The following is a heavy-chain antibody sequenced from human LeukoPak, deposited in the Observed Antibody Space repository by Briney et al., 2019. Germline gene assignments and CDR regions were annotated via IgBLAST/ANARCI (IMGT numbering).Heavy chain of an antibody. CDR2: INPNSGDT. J-gene: IGHJ4*02. V-gene: IGHV1-2*02. CDR3: ARVRDLWFGDFDY. D-gene: IGHD3-10*01. Sequence: VASVTVSFKASGYTFTDYYMHWVRQAPGQGLDWMGCINPNSGDTNYAQKFQGRVTMTRDTSISTAYMEMSRLRSDDTAVYYCARVRDLWFGDFDYWGQGTLVTVSS. CDR1: GYTFTDYY.